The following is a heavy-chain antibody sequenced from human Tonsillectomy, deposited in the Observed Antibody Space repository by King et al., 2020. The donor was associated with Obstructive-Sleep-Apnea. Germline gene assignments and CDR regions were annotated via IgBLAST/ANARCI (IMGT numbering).Heavy chain of an antibody. V-gene: IGHV5-51*01. Sequence: VQLVESGAEVKKPGESLKISCKGSGYIFTNYWIGWVRQMPGKGLEWMGIIYPGDSDTKYSPSFQGQVTISADKSISTAYLQWSSLKTSDTAIYYCAKKGTFEGGFDYWGQGTLITVSS. CDR2: IYPGDSDT. D-gene: IGHD3-9*01. J-gene: IGHJ4*02. CDR1: GYIFTNYW. CDR3: AKKGTFEGGFDY.